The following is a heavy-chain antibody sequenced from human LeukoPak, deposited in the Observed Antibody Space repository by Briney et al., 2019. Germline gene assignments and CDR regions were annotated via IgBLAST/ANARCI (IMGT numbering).Heavy chain of an antibody. CDR1: GGSISSSKW. CDR3: ARRTPPHYCSGGSCYRGGYNWFDP. V-gene: IGHV4-4*02. Sequence: PSETLSLTCAVSGGSISSSKWWSWVRQPPGKGLEWIGEINHSGSTNYNPSLKSRVTISVDTSKNQFSLKLSSVTAADTAVYYCARRTPPHYCSGGSCYRGGYNWFDPWGQGTLVTVSS. CDR2: INHSGST. J-gene: IGHJ5*02. D-gene: IGHD2-15*01.